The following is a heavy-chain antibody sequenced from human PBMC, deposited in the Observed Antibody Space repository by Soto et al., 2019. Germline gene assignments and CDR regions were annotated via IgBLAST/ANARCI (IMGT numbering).Heavy chain of an antibody. D-gene: IGHD4-17*01. J-gene: IGHJ5*02. CDR2: ITYSGRT. Sequence: QVQLQESGPGLVKPSQTLSLTCTVSGGSISSGGFYWSWIRQHPGRGLEWIGYITYSGRTYSNPSLKSRVTLSVDTSKNQLSLKLSSVTAADTAVYYCARVKVTTFPWFAPWGQGTLVTVSS. V-gene: IGHV4-31*03. CDR1: GGSISSGGFY. CDR3: ARVKVTTFPWFAP.